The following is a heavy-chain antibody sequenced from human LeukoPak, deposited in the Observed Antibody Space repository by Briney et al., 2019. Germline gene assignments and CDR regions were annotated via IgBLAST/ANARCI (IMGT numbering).Heavy chain of an antibody. CDR3: ASSGSSCSSTSCYSPFDY. CDR1: GGTFISYA. J-gene: IGHJ4*02. CDR2: IITIFGTA. D-gene: IGHD2-2*01. V-gene: IGHV1-69*13. Sequence: SVKVSFKASGGTFISYAISWVRQAPGQGLEWMGGIITIFGTANYAQKFQGRVTITADESTSTAYMELSSLRSEDTAVYYCASSGSSCSSTSCYSPFDYWGQGTLVTVSS.